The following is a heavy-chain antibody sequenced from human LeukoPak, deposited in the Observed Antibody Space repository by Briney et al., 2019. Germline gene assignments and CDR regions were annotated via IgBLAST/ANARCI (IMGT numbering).Heavy chain of an antibody. Sequence: GASVKVSCKASGYTFTSYYMHWVRQAPGQGLEWMGIIDPSGGSTSYAQKFQGRVTMTRDTSTSTVYMELSSLRSEDTAVYYCARDRGKLLEMAMYWFDPWGQGTLVTVSS. V-gene: IGHV1-46*01. CDR2: IDPSGGST. CDR3: ARDRGKLLEMAMYWFDP. CDR1: GYTFTSYY. D-gene: IGHD5-24*01. J-gene: IGHJ5*02.